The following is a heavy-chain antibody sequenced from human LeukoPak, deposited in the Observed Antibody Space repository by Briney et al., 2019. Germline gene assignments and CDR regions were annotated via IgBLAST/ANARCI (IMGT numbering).Heavy chain of an antibody. V-gene: IGHV4-59*08. CDR1: GGSISSYY. Sequence: SETLSLTCTVSGGSISSYYWNWIRQSPTKGLEWIGYFYHNGGTSYNPSLRSRVTISVDSSQKRLSLQVTSMTAADTAIYYCAGGRMGRYYDHWGQGTLVAVST. J-gene: IGHJ4*02. CDR2: FYHNGGT. D-gene: IGHD1-26*01. CDR3: AGGRMGRYYDH.